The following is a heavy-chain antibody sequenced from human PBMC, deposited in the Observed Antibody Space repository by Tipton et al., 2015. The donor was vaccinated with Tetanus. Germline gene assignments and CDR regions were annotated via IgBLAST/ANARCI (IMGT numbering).Heavy chain of an antibody. D-gene: IGHD4-17*01. CDR3: ARSYGDTFLFRLDY. Sequence: TLSLTCTVSGGSISSFYWSWIRQSPGRGLEWIGHISHSGSASYNPSLKSRVTISLDTSKNQFSLTLRSVTAADTAVYYCARSYGDTFLFRLDYWGQGALVTVSS. V-gene: IGHV4-59*01. J-gene: IGHJ4*02. CDR2: ISHSGSA. CDR1: GGSISSFY.